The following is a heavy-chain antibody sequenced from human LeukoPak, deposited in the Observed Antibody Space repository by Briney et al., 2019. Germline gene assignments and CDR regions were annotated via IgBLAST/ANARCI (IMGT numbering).Heavy chain of an antibody. CDR1: GGSINSSTYY. CDR3: ARRGRVGSGSPPYFDY. CDR2: IYYSGST. D-gene: IGHD3-10*01. Sequence: PSETLSLTCSVSGGSINSSTYYWGWIRQPPGKGLEWIGSIYYSGSTYYNPSLKSRVTISVDTSKNQFSLKLSSVTAADTAVYYCARRGRVGSGSPPYFDYWGQGTLVTVSS. J-gene: IGHJ4*02. V-gene: IGHV4-39*07.